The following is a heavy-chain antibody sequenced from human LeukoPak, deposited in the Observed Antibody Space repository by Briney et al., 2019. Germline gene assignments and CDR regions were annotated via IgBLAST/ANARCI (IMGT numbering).Heavy chain of an antibody. V-gene: IGHV1-18*01. Sequence: ASVKVSCKASGYTFTSYGISWVRQAPGQGLEWMGWISAYNGNTNYAQKLQGRVTMTTDTSTSTAYMELRSLRSDDTAVYYCARKSQGYGSSTSCYENWFDPWGQGTLVTVSS. J-gene: IGHJ5*02. CDR1: GYTFTSYG. CDR3: ARKSQGYGSSTSCYENWFDP. CDR2: ISAYNGNT. D-gene: IGHD2-2*01.